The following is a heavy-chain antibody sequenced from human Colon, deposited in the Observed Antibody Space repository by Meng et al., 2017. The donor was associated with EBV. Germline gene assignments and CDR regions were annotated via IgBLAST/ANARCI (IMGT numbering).Heavy chain of an antibody. J-gene: IGHJ4*02. D-gene: IGHD3-3*02. CDR1: GGSIISTSSY. Sequence: QLHRQESGPGLVKPSEPLSLPCTISGGSIISTSSYWGWVRQPPGKGLEWIGSIYYRGSTNYNPSLKSRISMSVDMSKNQFSLKVNSVTAADTAIYYCVISSHNWGQGTLVTVSS. CDR3: VISSHN. V-gene: IGHV4-39*07. CDR2: IYYRGST.